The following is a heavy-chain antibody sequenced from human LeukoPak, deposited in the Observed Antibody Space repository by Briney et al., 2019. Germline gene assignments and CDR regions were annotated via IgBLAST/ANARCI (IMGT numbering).Heavy chain of an antibody. D-gene: IGHD5-12*01. J-gene: IGHJ4*02. CDR3: ARDHLPGAYSGHSS. CDR1: SGSISSSSYY. Sequence: SETLSLTCTVSSGSISSSSYYWGWIRQPPGKGLEWIGSIYYSGSTYYNPSLKSRVTISVDTSKNQFSLKLSSVTAADTAVYYCARDHLPGAYSGHSSWGQGTLVTVSS. V-gene: IGHV4-39*02. CDR2: IYYSGST.